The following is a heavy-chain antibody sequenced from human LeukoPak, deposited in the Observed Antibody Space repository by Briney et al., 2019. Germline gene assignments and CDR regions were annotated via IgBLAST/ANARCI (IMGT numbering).Heavy chain of an antibody. D-gene: IGHD3-22*01. J-gene: IGHJ3*02. CDR1: GYTFTTYA. CDR2: INTNTGNP. CDR3: ARDRPNSSGYLDAFDI. Sequence: ASVKVSCKASGYTFTTYAMNWVRQAPGQGLGWMGWINTNTGNPTYAQGFTGRFVFSLDTSVSTAYLQLSSLKAEDTAVYYCARDRPNSSGYLDAFDIWGQGTMVTVSS. V-gene: IGHV7-4-1*02.